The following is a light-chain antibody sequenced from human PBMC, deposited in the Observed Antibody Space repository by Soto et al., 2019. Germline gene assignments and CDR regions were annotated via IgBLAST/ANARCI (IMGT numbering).Light chain of an antibody. CDR3: MQPLQTPVT. CDR1: QSLLHSNGYNY. J-gene: IGKJ4*01. Sequence: DIVMTQSPLSLSVTPGEPASISCRSSQSLLHSNGYNYLDWYLQKPGQSPQLLIYLGSNRASGVPDRFSGSGSGTDFTLKISRVEAEDVGVYYCMQPLQTPVTFGGGTKVEIK. V-gene: IGKV2-28*01. CDR2: LGS.